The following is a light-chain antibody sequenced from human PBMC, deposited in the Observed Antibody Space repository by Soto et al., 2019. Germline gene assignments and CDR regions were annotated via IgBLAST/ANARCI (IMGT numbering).Light chain of an antibody. J-gene: IGLJ1*01. Sequence: QSVLTQPRSVSGSPGQSVTISCTGTSSDVGGYNYVSWYQQHPGKAPKLMIYDVSKRPSGVPDRFSGSKSGNTASLTISGFQAEDEADYYCCSYAGSYFFGTGTKVTVL. CDR2: DVS. V-gene: IGLV2-11*01. CDR1: SSDVGGYNY. CDR3: CSYAGSYF.